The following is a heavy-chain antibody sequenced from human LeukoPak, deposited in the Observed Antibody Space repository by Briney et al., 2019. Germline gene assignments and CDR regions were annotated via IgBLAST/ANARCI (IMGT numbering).Heavy chain of an antibody. CDR2: ISYDGSNK. CDR3: ARFDY. CDR1: GFTFSSYA. V-gene: IGHV3-30*04. Sequence: HPGGALRLSCAASGFTFSSYAMHWVRQAPGKGLEWVAVISYDGSNKYYADSVKGRFTISRENSKNTLYLQMNSLRAEDTAVYYCARFDYWGQGTLVTVSS. J-gene: IGHJ4*02.